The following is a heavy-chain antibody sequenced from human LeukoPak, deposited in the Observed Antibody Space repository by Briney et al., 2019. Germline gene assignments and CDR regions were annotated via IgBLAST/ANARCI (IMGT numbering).Heavy chain of an antibody. Sequence: SETLSLTCTVSGGSISSYYWSWIRQPPGKGLEWIGYIYYSGSTNYNPSLKSRVTISQDTSKSQFSLKLSSVTAADTAVYYCAKNYDSSGYTTFAYWGRGTLVTVSS. V-gene: IGHV4-59*01. CDR3: AKNYDSSGYTTFAY. CDR1: GGSISSYY. D-gene: IGHD3-22*01. CDR2: IYYSGST. J-gene: IGHJ4*02.